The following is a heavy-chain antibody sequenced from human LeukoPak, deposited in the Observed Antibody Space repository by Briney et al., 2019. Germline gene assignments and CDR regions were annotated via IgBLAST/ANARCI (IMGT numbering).Heavy chain of an antibody. CDR3: ARAHQGAMFYDN. CDR1: GYTFTGYY. D-gene: IGHD3-10*02. CDR2: FNPNSGSA. Sequence: ASVKVSCKASGYTFTGYYIHWVRQAPGQGLEWMGLFNPNSGSASYGRKFQGRLTMTGDTSTRTVYMELSSLKSDDTAMYYCARAHQGAMFYDNWGQGTLVTVSS. J-gene: IGHJ4*02. V-gene: IGHV1-46*01.